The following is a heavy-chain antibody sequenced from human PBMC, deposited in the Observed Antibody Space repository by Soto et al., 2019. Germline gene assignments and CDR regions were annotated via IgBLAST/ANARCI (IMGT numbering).Heavy chain of an antibody. Sequence: HLVESGGGLVKPGGSLRLSCAASGFTFSNFNMNWVRQAPGKGLEWVSSISSSSYIYYADSVKGRFTISRDNVKNSLYLQMNSLRAEDTAVYYCARDEYSSDWREYWGQGTLVTVSS. CDR2: ISSSSYI. CDR3: ARDEYSSDWREY. CDR1: GFTFSNFN. J-gene: IGHJ4*02. D-gene: IGHD6-19*01. V-gene: IGHV3-21*01.